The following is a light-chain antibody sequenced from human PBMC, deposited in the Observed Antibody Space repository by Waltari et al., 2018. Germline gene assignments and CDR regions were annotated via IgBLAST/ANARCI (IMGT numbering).Light chain of an antibody. J-gene: IGLJ2*01. CDR1: SSDVGGYNS. Sequence: QSALTQPASVSGSPGQSITISCTGTSSDVGGYNSVSWYQDHPGQAPKVIIYDVSDRPSGLSERFSGSKSRNTASLTISGLQAEDEADYYCSSQSSDNVVLFGGGTKLTVL. CDR2: DVS. V-gene: IGLV2-14*03. CDR3: SSQSSDNVVL.